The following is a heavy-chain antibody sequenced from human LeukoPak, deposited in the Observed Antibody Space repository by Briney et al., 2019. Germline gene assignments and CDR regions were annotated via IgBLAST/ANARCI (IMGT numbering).Heavy chain of an antibody. CDR3: ARVSGGNSVGYFDY. Sequence: SVKVSCKASGGTFTSYAISWVRQAPGQGREWMGRIIPIFGTANYAQKFQGRVTITTDESTSTAYMELSSLRSEDTAVYYCARVSGGNSVGYFDYWGQGTLVSVFS. CDR2: IIPIFGTA. D-gene: IGHD4-23*01. V-gene: IGHV1-69*05. CDR1: GGTFTSYA. J-gene: IGHJ4*02.